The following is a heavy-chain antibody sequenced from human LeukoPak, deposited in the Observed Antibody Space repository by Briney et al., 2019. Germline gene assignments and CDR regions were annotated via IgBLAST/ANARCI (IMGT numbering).Heavy chain of an antibody. CDR2: VSYDGSSK. D-gene: IGHD2-2*01. V-gene: IGHV3-30*18. CDR3: AKDGSSSTSFDY. Sequence: GGSLRLSCAASGFTFSNYGMHWVRQAPGKGLEWVAIVSYDGSSKYYADSVKGRFIISRDNSKNTLYLQMNSLRAEDTALYYCAKDGSSSTSFDYWGQGTLVTVSS. J-gene: IGHJ4*02. CDR1: GFTFSNYG.